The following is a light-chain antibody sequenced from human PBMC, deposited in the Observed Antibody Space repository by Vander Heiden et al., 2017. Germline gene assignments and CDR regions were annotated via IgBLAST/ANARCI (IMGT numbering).Light chain of an antibody. CDR2: DVS. Sequence: QSALTHPASDSGSPGQSITISCTGTSSGVGSYNPASWYQQHPGKAPNLMIVDVSKRPSGVSHRFSCSNSGNTASTTTSALQAEDEADYYCCSYAGSSTFHWVFGGGTKLTVL. CDR3: CSYAGSSTFHWV. J-gene: IGLJ3*02. CDR1: SSGVGSYNP. V-gene: IGLV2-23*02.